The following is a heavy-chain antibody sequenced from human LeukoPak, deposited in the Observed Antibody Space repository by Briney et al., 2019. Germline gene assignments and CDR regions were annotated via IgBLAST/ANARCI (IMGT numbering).Heavy chain of an antibody. Sequence: SETLSLTCTVSGGSISSYYWSWIRQPPGKGLEWIGYIYYSGSTNYNPSLKSRVTISVDTSKNQFSLKLSSVTAADTAVYYCARVPRSYYYYYHMDVWGKGTTVTVSS. CDR1: GGSISSYY. J-gene: IGHJ6*03. CDR2: IYYSGST. CDR3: ARVPRSYYYYYHMDV. V-gene: IGHV4-59*08. D-gene: IGHD2-2*01.